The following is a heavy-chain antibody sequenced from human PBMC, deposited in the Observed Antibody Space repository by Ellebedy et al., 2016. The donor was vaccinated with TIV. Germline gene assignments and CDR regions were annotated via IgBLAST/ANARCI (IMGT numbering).Heavy chain of an antibody. V-gene: IGHV4-59*08. D-gene: IGHD6-13*01. J-gene: IGHJ4*02. Sequence: MPSETLSLTCTVSGGSISHYYWSWIRQPPGKRLEWIGYIYNTGSTNYNPSLQSRVTISVDTSKNQFSLKLSSVTAADTAVYYCARHYSSSWSRTFDYWGQGTLVTVSS. CDR2: IYNTGST. CDR1: GGSISHYY. CDR3: ARHYSSSWSRTFDY.